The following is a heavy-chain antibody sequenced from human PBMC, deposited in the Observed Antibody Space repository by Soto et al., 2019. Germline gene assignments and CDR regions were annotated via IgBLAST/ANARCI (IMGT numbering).Heavy chain of an antibody. Sequence: QVQLVQSGAEVKKPGASVKVSCRASGYTFTDYYMHWVRQAPGQGPEWMGRINPNSGDTNYAQKFQGRVTMTRDTSISTAYMELTRLSSDDTAVYYCSNNGMTVTGTGTYHFKTDVWGQGTTVTVSS. V-gene: IGHV1-2*06. J-gene: IGHJ6*02. CDR3: SNNGMTVTGTGTYHFKTDV. D-gene: IGHD6-19*01. CDR1: GYTFTDYY. CDR2: INPNSGDT.